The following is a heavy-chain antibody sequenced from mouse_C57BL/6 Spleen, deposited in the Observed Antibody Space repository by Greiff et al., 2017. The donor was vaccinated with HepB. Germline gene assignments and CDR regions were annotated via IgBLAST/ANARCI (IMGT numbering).Heavy chain of an antibody. CDR1: GYTFTSYW. J-gene: IGHJ2*01. CDR2: IHPNSGST. CDR3: ARGPIGDYGNYFDY. V-gene: IGHV1-64*01. Sequence: QVQLQQSGAELVKPGASVKLSCKASGYTFTSYWMHWVKQRPGQGLEWIGMIHPNSGSTNDNEKFKSKATLTVDKSSSTAYMQLSSLTSEDSAVYYCARGPIGDYGNYFDYWGQGTTLTVSS. D-gene: IGHD2-1*01.